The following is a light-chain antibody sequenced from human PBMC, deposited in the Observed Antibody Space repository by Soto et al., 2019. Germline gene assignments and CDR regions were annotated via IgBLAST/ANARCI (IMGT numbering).Light chain of an antibody. J-gene: IGLJ2*01. CDR1: SSDVGGYNY. Sequence: QSALTQPASVSGSPGQSLTISCTGTSSDVGGYNYVSWYQQHTGKAPKLIIYEVSNRPSGVSNRFSGSKSGNTASLTISGLQAEDEADYYCSSYTSSSTRVFGGGTKLTVL. CDR3: SSYTSSSTRV. V-gene: IGLV2-14*01. CDR2: EVS.